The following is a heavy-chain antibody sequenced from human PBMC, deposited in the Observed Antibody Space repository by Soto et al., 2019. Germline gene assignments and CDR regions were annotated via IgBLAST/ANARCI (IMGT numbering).Heavy chain of an antibody. CDR2: MHYTGGT. V-gene: IGHV4-61*01. CDR1: GGSVSMDTYY. Sequence: QVQLQASGPGLVKPSDTLSLTCTVSGGSVSMDTYYWTWIRQPPGRGLEWIGYMHYTGGTSYNPSLKSRVTISVDTSKNQFSLRLSSVTAADTALYYCATGGHYDDSMIWGQGILVTVSS. D-gene: IGHD3-22*01. J-gene: IGHJ4*02. CDR3: ATGGHYDDSMI.